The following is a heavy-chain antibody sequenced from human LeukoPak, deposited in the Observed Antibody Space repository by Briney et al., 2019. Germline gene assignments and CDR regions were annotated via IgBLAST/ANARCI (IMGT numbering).Heavy chain of an antibody. CDR3: AKKQLTMIVVAPVVD. D-gene: IGHD3-22*01. CDR1: GFTFSSYA. V-gene: IGHV3-23*01. CDR2: ISGSGGST. J-gene: IGHJ4*02. Sequence: SGGSLRLSCAASGFTFSSYAMSWVRQAPGKGLEWVSAISGSGGSTYYADSVKGRFTISRDNSKNTLYLQMNSLRADDTAVYYCAKKQLTMIVVAPVVDWGQGTLVTVSS.